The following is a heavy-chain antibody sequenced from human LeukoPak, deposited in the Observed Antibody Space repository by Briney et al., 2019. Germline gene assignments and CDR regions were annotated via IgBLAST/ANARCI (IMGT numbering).Heavy chain of an antibody. CDR1: GFTFNTYS. CDR3: LRGDRRDY. CDR2: IDSSGGYM. J-gene: IGHJ4*01. V-gene: IGHV3-21*06. Sequence: GGSLRLSCEVSGFTFNTYSMNWARQAPGKGLEWVSSIDSSGGYMFYADSVKGRFIISRDNAKDSLYPQMNSLRVEDTAVYYCLRGDRRDYWGHGTLVTVSS.